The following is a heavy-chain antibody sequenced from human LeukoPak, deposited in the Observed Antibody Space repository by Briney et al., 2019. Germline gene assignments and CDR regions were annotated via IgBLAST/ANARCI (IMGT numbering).Heavy chain of an antibody. Sequence: SETLSLTCTVSGGSVTDYYWSWILQSPGKGLEWIGYIYYTGTSYNPSLKSRVTISADTSKNQFSLKLISVTAADTAVYYCASRKLGNDYWGQGTLVTVSS. D-gene: IGHD7-27*01. CDR3: ASRKLGNDY. J-gene: IGHJ4*02. CDR1: GGSVTDYY. V-gene: IGHV4-59*02. CDR2: IYYTGT.